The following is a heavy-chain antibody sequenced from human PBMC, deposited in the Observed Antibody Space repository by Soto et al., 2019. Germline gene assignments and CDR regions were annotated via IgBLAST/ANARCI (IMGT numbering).Heavy chain of an antibody. J-gene: IGHJ4*02. D-gene: IGHD4-4*01. CDR2: ISWNSGSI. V-gene: IGHV3-9*01. CDR3: AKAYDYSNYLSY. CDR1: GFTFDDYA. Sequence: GGSLRLSCAASGFTFDDYAMHWVRQAPGKGLEWVSGISWNSGSIGYADSVKGRFTISRDNAKNSLYLQMNSLRAEDTALYYCAKAYDYSNYLSYWGQGTLVTVSS.